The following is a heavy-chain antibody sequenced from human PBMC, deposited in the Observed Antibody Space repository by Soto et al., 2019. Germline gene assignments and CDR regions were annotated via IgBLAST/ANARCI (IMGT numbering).Heavy chain of an antibody. CDR2: VRSDGDTT. V-gene: IGHV3-23*01. D-gene: IGHD1-26*01. Sequence: EVQVLESGGGLVQPGGSLRLSCAASGFTFSNYGMNWVRQAPGKGLEWVSGVRSDGDTTYNAESVKGRFTVSRDTSKNTVYLQMNSLRAEDTAVYYCAKGKGVGATPDGANCWDQGTLVTVSS. CDR3: AKGKGVGATPDGANC. CDR1: GFTFSNYG. J-gene: IGHJ4*02.